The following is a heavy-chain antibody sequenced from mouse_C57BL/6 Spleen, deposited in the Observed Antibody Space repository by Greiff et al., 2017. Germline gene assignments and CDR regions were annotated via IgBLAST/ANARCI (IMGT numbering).Heavy chain of an antibody. Sequence: QVQLQQPGAELVRPGTSVKLSCKASGYTFTSYWMHWVKQRPGQDLEWIGVIDPSDSYTNYNQKFKGKATLTVDTSSSTAYMQLSSLTSEDSAVYYCASNSAWFAYWGQGTLVTVSA. V-gene: IGHV1-59*01. J-gene: IGHJ3*01. CDR2: IDPSDSYT. CDR1: GYTFTSYW. D-gene: IGHD1-3*01. CDR3: ASNSAWFAY.